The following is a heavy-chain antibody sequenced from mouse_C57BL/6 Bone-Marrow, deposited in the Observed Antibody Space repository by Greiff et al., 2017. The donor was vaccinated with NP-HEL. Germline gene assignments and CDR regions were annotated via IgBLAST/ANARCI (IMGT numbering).Heavy chain of an antibody. CDR3: ARGELRLP. CDR1: GYAFSSSW. J-gene: IGHJ2*01. Sequence: QVQLQQSGPELVKPGASVKISCKASGYAFSSSWMNWVKQRPGKGLEWIGRIYPGDGDTNYNGKFKGKATLTADKSASTAYMQLSSLTSEDSAVYFRARGELRLPWGQGTTLTVSS. D-gene: IGHD3-2*02. V-gene: IGHV1-82*01. CDR2: IYPGDGDT.